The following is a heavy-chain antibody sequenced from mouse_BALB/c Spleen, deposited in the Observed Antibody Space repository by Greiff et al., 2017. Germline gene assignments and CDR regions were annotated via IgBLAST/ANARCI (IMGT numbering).Heavy chain of an antibody. CDR2: ISYSGST. CDR3: ARRLYYRYAWFAY. CDR1: GYSITSDYA. D-gene: IGHD2-14*01. J-gene: IGHJ3*01. Sequence: EVQLQQSGPGLVKPSQSLSLTCTVTGYSITSDYAWNWIRQFPGNKLEWMGYISYSGSTSYNPSLKSRISITRDTSKNQFFLQLNSVTTEDTATYYCARRLYYRYAWFAYWGQGTLVTVSA. V-gene: IGHV3-2*02.